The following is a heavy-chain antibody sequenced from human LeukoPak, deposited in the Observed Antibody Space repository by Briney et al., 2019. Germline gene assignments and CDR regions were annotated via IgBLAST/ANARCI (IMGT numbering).Heavy chain of an antibody. V-gene: IGHV1-69*05. CDR2: IIPIFGTA. CDR1: GGTFSSYA. Sequence: SVKVSCKASGGTFSSYAISWVRQAPGQGLEWMGGIIPIFGTANCAQKFQGRVTITTDESTSTAYMELSSLRSEDTAVYYCARGLAAMAIFDYWGQGTLVTVSS. D-gene: IGHD5-18*01. CDR3: ARGLAAMAIFDY. J-gene: IGHJ4*02.